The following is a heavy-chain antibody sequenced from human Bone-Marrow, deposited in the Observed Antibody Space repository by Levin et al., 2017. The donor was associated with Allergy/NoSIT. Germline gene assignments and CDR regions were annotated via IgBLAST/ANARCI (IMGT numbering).Heavy chain of an antibody. CDR2: IYNSGIT. Sequence: PSETLSLTCTVSGESFTSGEYYWTWIRQPPGKGLECIGYIYNSGITSYNPSLKSRISMSIDTSKTQFSLTLSSVTAADTAVYYCARDYGDEDFWGQGTLVTVSS. V-gene: IGHV4-30-4*01. CDR3: ARDYGDEDF. CDR1: GESFTSGEYY. J-gene: IGHJ4*02. D-gene: IGHD4-17*01.